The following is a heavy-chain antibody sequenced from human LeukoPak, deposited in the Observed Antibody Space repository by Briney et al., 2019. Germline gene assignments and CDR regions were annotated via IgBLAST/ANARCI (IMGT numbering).Heavy chain of an antibody. CDR3: ATLARGTSSLGDYFDY. CDR2: IWYDGSNK. D-gene: IGHD2-2*01. Sequence: GRSLRLSCAASGFTFGTYGMHWIRQAPVKGLEWVAVIWYDGSNKYYADSVKGRFTISRDNSKNTVYLQMNSLRDEDTAVYYCATLARGTSSLGDYFDYWGQGTLVTVSS. CDR1: GFTFGTYG. V-gene: IGHV3-33*01. J-gene: IGHJ4*02.